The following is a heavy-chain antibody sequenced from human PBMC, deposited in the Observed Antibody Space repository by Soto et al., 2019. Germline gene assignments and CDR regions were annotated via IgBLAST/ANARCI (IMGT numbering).Heavy chain of an antibody. D-gene: IGHD3-22*01. CDR2: IYHTGNA. CDR3: ARDFFDSSDYTTNWFDP. CDR1: GGSISNSRFY. J-gene: IGHJ5*02. V-gene: IGHV4-39*01. Sequence: SETRSLTCSVSGGSISNSRFYWAWIRQPPGEGLEWIGSIYHTGNAYYNPSLKSRVTISVDTSKNQFSLKLTSVTAADAALYYCARDFFDSSDYTTNWFDPWGQGTLVTVSS.